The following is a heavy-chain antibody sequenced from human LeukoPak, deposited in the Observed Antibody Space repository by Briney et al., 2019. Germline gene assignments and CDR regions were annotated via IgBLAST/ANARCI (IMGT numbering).Heavy chain of an antibody. CDR2: INSDGTRT. D-gene: IGHD7-27*01. CDR1: GFTFSIYW. V-gene: IGHV3-74*01. J-gene: IGHJ4*02. Sequence: PGGSLRLSCAASGFTFSIYWMNWVRQAPGKGLVWVSRINSDGTRTSYADSVKGRFTISRDNSKNTLYLQMNSLRAEDTAVYFCAKDKSLGLPTYFDYWGQGTLVTVSS. CDR3: AKDKSLGLPTYFDY.